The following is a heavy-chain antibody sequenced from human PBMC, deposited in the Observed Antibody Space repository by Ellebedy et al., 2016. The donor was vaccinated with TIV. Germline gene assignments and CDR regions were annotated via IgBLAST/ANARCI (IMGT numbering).Heavy chain of an antibody. Sequence: GESLKISCAACGFSFSNFWMSWVRQAPGKGLEWVAHIKTDGSETYYVDSVKGRFNISRENAKNALFLQMDGLRVDDSAVYYCVGFGVFNLWGQGAPVTVSS. CDR2: IKTDGSET. CDR3: VGFGVFNL. J-gene: IGHJ5*02. CDR1: GFSFSNFW. D-gene: IGHD3-3*01. V-gene: IGHV3-7*01.